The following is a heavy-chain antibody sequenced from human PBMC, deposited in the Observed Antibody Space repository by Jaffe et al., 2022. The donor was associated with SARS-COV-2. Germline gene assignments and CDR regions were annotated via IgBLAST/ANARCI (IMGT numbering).Heavy chain of an antibody. CDR2: IKQDGSEK. CDR3: ARDLGSYDILTGYASSHFDY. J-gene: IGHJ4*02. Sequence: EVQLVESGGGLVQPGGSLRLSCAASGFTFSSYWMSWVRQAPGKGLEWVANIKQDGSEKYYVDSVKGRFTISRDNAKNSLYLQMNSLRAEDTAVYYCARDLGSYDILTGYASSHFDYWGQGTLVTVSS. D-gene: IGHD3-9*01. CDR1: GFTFSSYW. V-gene: IGHV3-7*01.